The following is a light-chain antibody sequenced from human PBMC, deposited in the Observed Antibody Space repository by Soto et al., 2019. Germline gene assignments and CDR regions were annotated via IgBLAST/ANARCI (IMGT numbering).Light chain of an antibody. J-gene: IGKJ1*01. CDR2: STS. V-gene: IGKV1-39*01. CDR1: QSISYY. CDR3: QQSYSTPWT. Sequence: DIQMPQSPSSLSASVGDRVTITCRASQSISYYLNWYQQKQGRAPRLLIYSTSTLQSGVPSKFSGSASGTDFTLTISSLQPEDFATYYCQQSYSTPWTFGQGTKVDIK.